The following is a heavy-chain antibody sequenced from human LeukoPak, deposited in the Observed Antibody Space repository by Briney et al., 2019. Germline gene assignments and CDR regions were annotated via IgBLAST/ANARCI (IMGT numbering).Heavy chain of an antibody. CDR3: ATDHSNFYGMDV. CDR1: GGSANSGSYF. J-gene: IGHJ6*02. Sequence: SETLSLTCTVSGGSANSGSYFWSWIRQPPGKGLEWIGYIQNSARTNYNPSLESRVTISVDSSKDQFSLRLSSVTAADTAVYYCATDHSNFYGMDVWGQGTTVTVSS. CDR2: IQNSART. D-gene: IGHD4-11*01. V-gene: IGHV4-61*01.